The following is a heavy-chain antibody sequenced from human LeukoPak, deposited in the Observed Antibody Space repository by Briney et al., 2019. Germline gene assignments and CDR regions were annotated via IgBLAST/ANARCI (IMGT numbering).Heavy chain of an antibody. CDR2: IYFTGIT. CDR1: GDSISSSY. V-gene: IGHV4-59*01. J-gene: IGHJ5*02. D-gene: IGHD6-13*01. CDR3: ARTDYSSSNWFDP. Sequence: SETLSLTCTVSGDSISSSYWSWIRQPPGKGLEWIGYIYFTGITNYNPSLRSRVTMSLDTSKNQFSLKLNSVTAADTAVYYCARTDYSSSNWFDPWGQGTLVTVSS.